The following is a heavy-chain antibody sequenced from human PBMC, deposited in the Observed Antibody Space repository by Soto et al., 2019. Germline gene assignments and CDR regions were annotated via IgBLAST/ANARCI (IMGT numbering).Heavy chain of an antibody. CDR3: AKGSVVVAAKFDS. D-gene: IGHD2-21*02. Sequence: GGSLRLSCAASGFTFSNYAMSWVRQAPGKGLEWVSAISSSGYSTYYADSVKGRFTISRDNSKNTVYLQMNNLRAEDTAVYYCAKGSVVVAAKFDSWGQGTLVTVSS. CDR2: ISSSGYST. J-gene: IGHJ4*02. CDR1: GFTFSNYA. V-gene: IGHV3-23*01.